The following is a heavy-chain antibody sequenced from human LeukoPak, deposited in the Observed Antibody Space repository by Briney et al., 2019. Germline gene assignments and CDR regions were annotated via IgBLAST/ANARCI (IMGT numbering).Heavy chain of an antibody. J-gene: IGHJ4*02. CDR1: GFTFSSYS. CDR2: ISSSSSYI. Sequence: KPGGSLRLSCAASGFTFSSYSMNWVRQAPGKGLAWVSSISSSSSYIYYADSVKGRFTISRDNAKNSLYLQMNSLRAEDTAVYYCARVGIEYSSSSPLDYWGQGTLVTVSS. CDR3: ARVGIEYSSSSPLDY. D-gene: IGHD6-6*01. V-gene: IGHV3-21*01.